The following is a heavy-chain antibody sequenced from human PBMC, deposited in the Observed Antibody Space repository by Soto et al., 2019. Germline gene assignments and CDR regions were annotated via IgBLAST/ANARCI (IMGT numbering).Heavy chain of an antibody. V-gene: IGHV4-34*01. CDR3: ARGSGIAVAGTGYYYGMDV. Sequence: TSETLSLTCAVYGGSFSGYYWSWIRQPPGKGLEWIGEINHSGSTNYNPSLKSRVTISVDTSKNQFSLKLSSVTAADTAVYYCARGSGIAVAGTGYYYGMDVWGQGTTVTVSS. J-gene: IGHJ6*02. CDR1: GGSFSGYY. CDR2: INHSGST. D-gene: IGHD6-19*01.